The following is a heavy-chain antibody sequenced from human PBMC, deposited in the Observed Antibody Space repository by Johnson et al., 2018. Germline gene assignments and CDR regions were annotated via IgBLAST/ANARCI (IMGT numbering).Heavy chain of an antibody. D-gene: IGHD5-24*01. Sequence: VQLVESGGGLVQPGRSLRLSCAASGFTFNSYDMHWVRQATGKGLEWVSAIGTAGDTYYPDSVKGRFTISRENAKNSLYLQMNSLRAEDTALYYCAKDAVEMATTFQHWGQGTLVTVSS. CDR2: IGTAGDT. CDR1: GFTFNSYD. V-gene: IGHV3-13*01. CDR3: AKDAVEMATTFQH. J-gene: IGHJ1*01.